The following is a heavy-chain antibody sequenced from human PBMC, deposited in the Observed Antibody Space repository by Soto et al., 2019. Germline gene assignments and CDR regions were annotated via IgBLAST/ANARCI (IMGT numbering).Heavy chain of an antibody. CDR1: GGTFSSYT. CDR2: IIPIPGIA. J-gene: IGHJ5*02. V-gene: IGHV1-69*02. CDR3: ARGRVGWFDP. Sequence: QVQLVQSGAEVKKPGSSVKVSCKASGGTFSSYTISWVRQAPGQGLEWMGRIIPIPGIANYAQKFQGRVTITAYKSTSTAYMELTSLRSEDTAVYYCARGRVGWFDPWGQGTLVTVSS.